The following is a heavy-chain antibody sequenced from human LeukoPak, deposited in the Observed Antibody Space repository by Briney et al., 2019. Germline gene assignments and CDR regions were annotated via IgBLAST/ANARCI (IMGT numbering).Heavy chain of an antibody. Sequence: PGGSLRLSCAASGFTFSSYAMHWVRQAPGKGLEWVAVISNDGSNKYYADSVKGRFTISRDNSKNTLYLQMNSLRAEDTAVYYCAREPAIVGAPDYWGQGTLVTVSS. CDR1: GFTFSSYA. CDR3: AREPAIVGAPDY. D-gene: IGHD1-26*01. J-gene: IGHJ4*02. V-gene: IGHV3-30-3*01. CDR2: ISNDGSNK.